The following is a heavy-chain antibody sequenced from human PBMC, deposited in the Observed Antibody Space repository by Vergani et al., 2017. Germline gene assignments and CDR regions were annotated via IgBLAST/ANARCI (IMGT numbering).Heavy chain of an antibody. CDR2: ISGDGGST. CDR3: ASAPRYCSSTGCLYMDV. V-gene: IGHV3-43*02. J-gene: IGHJ6*03. D-gene: IGHD2-2*01. CDR1: GFTFDDFA. Sequence: EVQLVESGGGVVQPGGSLRLSCAASGFTFDDFAMHWVRQVPGKGLEWVSLISGDGGSTNYADSVKGRFTISRDNSKNSLYLQMNSLRTEDTALYYCASAPRYCSSTGCLYMDVWGKGSTVT.